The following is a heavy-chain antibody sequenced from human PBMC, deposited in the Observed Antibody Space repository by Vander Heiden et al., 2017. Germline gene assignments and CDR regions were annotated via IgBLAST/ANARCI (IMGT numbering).Heavy chain of an antibody. V-gene: IGHV3-74*01. CDR2: IKSDGSST. CDR3: ARESRATYWYFDL. Sequence: EVQLVESGGGLVQPGESLRLSCAASGFPLSNYWMHWVRQAPGKGLVWVSRIKSDGSSTYYADSVKGRFTVSRDNAKNTLYMEMNSLRVEDTAVYYCARESRATYWYFDLWGRGTLVTVSS. CDR1: GFPLSNYW. D-gene: IGHD5-12*01. J-gene: IGHJ2*01.